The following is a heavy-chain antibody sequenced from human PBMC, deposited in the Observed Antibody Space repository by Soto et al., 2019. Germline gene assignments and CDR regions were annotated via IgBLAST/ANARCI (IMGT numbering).Heavy chain of an antibody. Sequence: GASVKVSCKASGYTFTSYGISWARQAPGKGLEWMGWISAYNGNTNYAQKLQGRVTMTTDTSTSTAYMELRSLRSDDTAVYYCARRSSTSYNYYYYGMDVWGQGTTVTVSS. CDR3: ARRSSTSYNYYYYGMDV. D-gene: IGHD2-2*01. CDR2: ISAYNGNT. J-gene: IGHJ6*02. CDR1: GYTFTSYG. V-gene: IGHV1-18*01.